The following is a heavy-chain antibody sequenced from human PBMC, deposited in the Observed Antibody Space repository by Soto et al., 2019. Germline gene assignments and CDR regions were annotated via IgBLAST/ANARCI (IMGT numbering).Heavy chain of an antibody. CDR2: ISSSSSTI. Sequence: EMQLVESGGGLVQPGGSLRLSCAASGFTFSTYTMNWVRQAPGKGLEWVSYISSSSSTIDYADSVKGRLTISRDNARNSLYLQMNSLRVEDTAVYYCARGRRGLVRVGFDIWGQGTMVTVSS. CDR3: ARGRRGLVRVGFDI. D-gene: IGHD3-10*01. J-gene: IGHJ3*02. V-gene: IGHV3-48*01. CDR1: GFTFSTYT.